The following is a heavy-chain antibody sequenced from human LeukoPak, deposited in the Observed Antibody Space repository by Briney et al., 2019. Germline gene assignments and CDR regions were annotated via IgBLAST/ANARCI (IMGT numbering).Heavy chain of an antibody. J-gene: IGHJ6*03. D-gene: IGHD6-6*01. CDR2: INHSGST. Sequence: SETLSLTCAVYGGSFSGYYWSWIRQPPGKGLEWIGEINHSGSTNYNPSLKSRVTISVDTSKNQFSVNLSSVTAADTAVYYCARVDGGSSSYYYYYMDVWGKGTTVTVSS. CDR3: ARVDGGSSSYYYYYMDV. V-gene: IGHV4-34*01. CDR1: GGSFSGYY.